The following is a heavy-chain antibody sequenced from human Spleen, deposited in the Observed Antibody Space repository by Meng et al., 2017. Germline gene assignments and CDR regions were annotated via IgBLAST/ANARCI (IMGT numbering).Heavy chain of an antibody. V-gene: IGHV4/OR15-8*02. CDR2: IYHGGDT. CDR3: ASWIYSCGWQ. D-gene: IGHD6-19*01. CDR1: GGSISSIDW. Sequence: QVQLQGAGPGLVKPSGTLSLPCVFSGGSISSIDWWSWVRQPPGKGLEWIGEIYHGGDTNYNPSLKSRVTIAIDRSKNQFSLKLSSVTAADTAVYYCASWIYSCGWQWGQGTLVTVSS. J-gene: IGHJ4*02.